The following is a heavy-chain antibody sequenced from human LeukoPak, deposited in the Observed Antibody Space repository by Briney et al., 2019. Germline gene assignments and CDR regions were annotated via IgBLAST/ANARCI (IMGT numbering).Heavy chain of an antibody. D-gene: IGHD5-12*01. V-gene: IGHV3-53*01. CDR1: GFTVSSNY. J-gene: IGHJ4*02. Sequence: GGSPRLSCAASGFTVSSNYMSWVRQAPGKGLEWVSVIYSGGSTYYADSVKGRFTISRDNSKNTLYLQMNSLRAEDTAVYYCARVGYNGWNFENWGQGTLVTVSS. CDR3: ARVGYNGWNFEN. CDR2: IYSGGST.